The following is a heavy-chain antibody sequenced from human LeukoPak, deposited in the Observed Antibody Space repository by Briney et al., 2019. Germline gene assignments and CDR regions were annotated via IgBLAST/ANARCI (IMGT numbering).Heavy chain of an antibody. J-gene: IGHJ6*02. CDR2: IIPIFGTA. CDR1: GGTFSSYA. Sequence: GASVKVSCKASGGTFSSYAISWVRQAPGQGLEWMGGIIPIFGTANYAQKFQGRVTITADESTSTAYMELSSLRSDDTAVYYCARGQTPSYGMDVWGQGTTVTVSS. V-gene: IGHV1-69*13. CDR3: ARGQTPSYGMDV.